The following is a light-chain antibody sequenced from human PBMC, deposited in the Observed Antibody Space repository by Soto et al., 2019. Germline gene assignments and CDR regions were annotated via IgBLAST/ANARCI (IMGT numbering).Light chain of an antibody. V-gene: IGLV1-51*02. J-gene: IGLJ1*01. CDR3: GTWDSSLSVFV. CDR2: EDN. Sequence: QSVLXQPPSVSAAPGQKVTFSCSGSSSNIGKNYVSWYQQVPGTAPKLLIYEDNKRRSGIPDRFSGSKSGTSATLGITGLQTGDEADYYCGTWDSSLSVFVFGTGTKVTVL. CDR1: SSNIGKNY.